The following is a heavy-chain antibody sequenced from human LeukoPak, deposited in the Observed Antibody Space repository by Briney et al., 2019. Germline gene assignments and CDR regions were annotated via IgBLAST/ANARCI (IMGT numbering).Heavy chain of an antibody. CDR3: ARYSYGYDY. Sequence: PSETLSLTCAVYGGSFSGYYWSWIRQPPGKGLEWIGEINHSGSTNYNPSFKSRVTISVDTSKNQFSLKLSSVTAADTAVYYCARYSYGYDYWGQGTLVTVSS. J-gene: IGHJ4*02. D-gene: IGHD5-18*01. CDR1: GGSFSGYY. CDR2: INHSGST. V-gene: IGHV4-34*01.